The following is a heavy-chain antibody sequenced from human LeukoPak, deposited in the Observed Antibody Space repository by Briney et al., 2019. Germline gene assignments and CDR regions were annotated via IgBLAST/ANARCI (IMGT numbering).Heavy chain of an antibody. CDR2: IKQDGSEK. J-gene: IGHJ4*02. Sequence: GGSLRLSCAASGFTFSSYWMSWVRQAPGKGLEWVANIKQDGSEKYYLDSVKGRFTISRDNAKNSLYLQMNSLRGEDTAVYYCARDRRYTSSWYLGYWGQGTLVTVSS. CDR3: ARDRRYTSSWYLGY. V-gene: IGHV3-7*01. D-gene: IGHD6-13*01. CDR1: GFTFSSYW.